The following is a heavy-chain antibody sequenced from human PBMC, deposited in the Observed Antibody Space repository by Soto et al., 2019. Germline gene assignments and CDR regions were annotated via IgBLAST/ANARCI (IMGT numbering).Heavy chain of an antibody. D-gene: IGHD1-1*01. CDR1: GDSVSSTSSI. CDR2: TYYRSKWHT. J-gene: IGHJ4*02. Sequence: QLQLQESGPGLVKPSQTLSLTCDISGDSVSSTSSIWNWIRQSPSRGLEWLGRTYYRSKWHTDYAVSVRGRITINPDTPKNQFFLQLSSVTPDDTAVYFRARDLHGTYYYDSWGQGTLVTVSS. CDR3: ARDLHGTYYYDS. V-gene: IGHV6-1*01.